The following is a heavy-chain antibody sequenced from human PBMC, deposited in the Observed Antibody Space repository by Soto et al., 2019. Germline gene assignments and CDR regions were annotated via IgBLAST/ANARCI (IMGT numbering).Heavy chain of an antibody. D-gene: IGHD3-16*01. CDR1: GYTFNSYG. J-gene: IGHJ4*02. CDR3: ARGGGLGKLAMGFDY. Sequence: QVQLVQSGAEVKKPGASVKVSCKASGYTFNSYGITWVRQAPGQGLEWMGCISADNGNTNYAQNLQGRVTMTTDTSXXTADVELRSLRSDDTAVYYCARGGGLGKLAMGFDYWGQGTLVTVSS. V-gene: IGHV1-18*01. CDR2: ISADNGNT.